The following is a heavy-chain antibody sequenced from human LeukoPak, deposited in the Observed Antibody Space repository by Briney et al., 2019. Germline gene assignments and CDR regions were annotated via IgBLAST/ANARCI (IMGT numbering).Heavy chain of an antibody. D-gene: IGHD3-10*01. J-gene: IGHJ4*02. Sequence: GGSLRLSCAASGFPFSSYGMHWVRQAPGKGLEWVAFIRYDGGNKYYADSVKGRFTISRDNSKNTLYLQMNSLRAEDTAVYYCAREGDGVRGVSGGFDYWGQGTLVTVSS. CDR3: AREGDGVRGVSGGFDY. CDR1: GFPFSSYG. V-gene: IGHV3-30*02. CDR2: IRYDGGNK.